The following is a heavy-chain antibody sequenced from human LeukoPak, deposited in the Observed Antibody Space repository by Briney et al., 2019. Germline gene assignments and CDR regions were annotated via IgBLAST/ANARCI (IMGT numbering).Heavy chain of an antibody. CDR3: ARESGRYQDFFEN. CDR2: INGGSGRT. CDR1: GYTFNSYD. J-gene: IGHJ4*02. V-gene: IGHV1-3*01. Sequence: GASVKVSCKAPGYTFNSYDIHWVRQAPGQRPEWMGGINGGSGRTKYLQKLQGRVTITRDTSANTAFMELSSLRSEDTAVYYCARESGRYQDFFENWGQGTLVTVSS. D-gene: IGHD1-26*01.